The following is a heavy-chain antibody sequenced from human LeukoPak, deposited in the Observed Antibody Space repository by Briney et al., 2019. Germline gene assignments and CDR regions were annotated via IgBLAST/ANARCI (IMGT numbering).Heavy chain of an antibody. J-gene: IGHJ4*02. CDR2: INPNSGGT. D-gene: IGHD1-26*01. V-gene: IGHV1-2*04. CDR1: GGTFSSYA. CDR3: ARSIPSGPVDY. Sequence: ASVKVSCKASGGTFSSYAISWVRQAPGQGLEWMGWINPNSGGTNYAQKFQGWVTMTRDTSISTAYMELSRLRSDDTAVYYCARSIPSGPVDYWGQGTLVTVSS.